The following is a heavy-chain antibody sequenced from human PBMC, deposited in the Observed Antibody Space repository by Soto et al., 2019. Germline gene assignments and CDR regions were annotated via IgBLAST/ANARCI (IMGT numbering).Heavy chain of an antibody. Sequence: QVQLQESGPGLVKPSQTLSLTCTVSGGSISSGGYYWSWIRQHPGKGLEWIGYIYYSGSTYYNPSRKSRVTISVDTSKNQSSLKLSSVTAADTAVYYCARVVGWENWYFDLWGRGTLVTVSS. D-gene: IGHD1-26*01. V-gene: IGHV4-31*03. J-gene: IGHJ2*01. CDR3: ARVVGWENWYFDL. CDR2: IYYSGST. CDR1: GGSISSGGYY.